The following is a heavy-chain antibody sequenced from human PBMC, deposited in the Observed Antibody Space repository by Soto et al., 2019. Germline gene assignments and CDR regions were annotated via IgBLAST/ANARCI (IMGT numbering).Heavy chain of an antibody. CDR1: GFTFSSYG. Sequence: PGGSLRLSCAASGFTFSSYGMHWVRQAPGKGLEWVAVIWYNGSDKKYADSVKGRFTISRDNSEKTLYLQMNSLRAEDTAVYYCAKDYGDWTGLYYYGMDVWGQGPTVTVSS. CDR2: IWYNGSDK. V-gene: IGHV3-33*06. J-gene: IGHJ6*02. D-gene: IGHD4-17*01. CDR3: AKDYGDWTGLYYYGMDV.